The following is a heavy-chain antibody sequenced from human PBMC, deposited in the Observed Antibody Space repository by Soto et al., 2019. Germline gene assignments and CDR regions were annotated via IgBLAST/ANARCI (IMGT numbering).Heavy chain of an antibody. Sequence: GGSLRLSCAASGFTFSSYWMTWVRQAPGKALEYVSGISSNGGTTYYADSVKDRFTISRDSLKNTLYLQVNSLTTEDTAVYYCVRSSRRDITASRGIDVWGQGTTVTVSS. D-gene: IGHD3-3*01. V-gene: IGHV3-64*04. CDR2: ISSNGGTT. J-gene: IGHJ6*02. CDR1: GFTFSSYW. CDR3: VRSSRRDITASRGIDV.